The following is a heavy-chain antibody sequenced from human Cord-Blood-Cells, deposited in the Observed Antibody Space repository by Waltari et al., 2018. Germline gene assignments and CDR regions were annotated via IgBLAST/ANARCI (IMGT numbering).Heavy chain of an antibody. CDR3: ARDSADYYDSSGYYYRDY. CDR2: IKQEGSKK. J-gene: IGHJ4*02. Sequence: EVQLLESGGGLVQPGGSLRLSCAASGFTFRSYWMSCVRQAPGKGLEWVANIKQEGSKKNYVDAGKGRFTISRDNAKNSLYLQMNSLRAEDTAVYYCARDSADYYDSSGYYYRDYWGQGTLVTVSS. D-gene: IGHD3-22*01. V-gene: IGHV3-7*05. CDR1: GFTFRSYW.